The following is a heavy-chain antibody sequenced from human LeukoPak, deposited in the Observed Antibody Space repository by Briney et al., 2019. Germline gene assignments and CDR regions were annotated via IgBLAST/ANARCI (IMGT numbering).Heavy chain of an antibody. CDR1: GYTFTGYY. Sequence: ASLKVSCKASGYTFTGYYMHSVRQAPGQRLEWMGRINPNSGGTNYAQKLQGRVTMTSDTSLSTAYMDLSRLRSHDPAVSYFARGDAFDIWGQGTMATVSS. V-gene: IGHV1-2*06. CDR2: INPNSGGT. J-gene: IGHJ3*02. CDR3: ARGDAFDI.